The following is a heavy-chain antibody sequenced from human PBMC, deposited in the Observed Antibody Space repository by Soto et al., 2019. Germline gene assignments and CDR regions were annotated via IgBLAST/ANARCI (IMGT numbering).Heavy chain of an antibody. J-gene: IGHJ4*02. CDR3: ALDIGGIAAAGTEESD. D-gene: IGHD6-13*01. CDR2: ISYDGSNK. CDR1: GSTFSSYG. Sequence: GGSLRLSCAASGSTFSSYGMHWVRQAPGKGLEWVAVISYDGSNKYYADSVKGRFTISRDNSKNTLYLQMNSLRAEDTAVYYCALDIGGIAAAGTEESDWGQGTLVTVSS. V-gene: IGHV3-30*03.